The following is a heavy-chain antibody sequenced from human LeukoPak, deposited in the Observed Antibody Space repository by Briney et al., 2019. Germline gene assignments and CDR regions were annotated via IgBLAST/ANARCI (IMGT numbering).Heavy chain of an antibody. CDR2: INPSGGST. V-gene: IGHV1-46*01. J-gene: IGHJ5*02. D-gene: IGHD6-13*01. Sequence: ASVKVSSKASGYTFTSYYMHRVRQAPGQGLEWMGIINPSGGSTSYAQKFQGRVTMTTDTPTSTAYMELRSLRSDDTAVYYCARSPGGYPHWSDPWGQGTLVTVSS. CDR1: GYTFTSYY. CDR3: ARSPGGYPHWSDP.